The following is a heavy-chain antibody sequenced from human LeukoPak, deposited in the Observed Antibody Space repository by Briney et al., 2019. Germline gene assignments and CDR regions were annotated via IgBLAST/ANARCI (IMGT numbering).Heavy chain of an antibody. J-gene: IGHJ4*02. Sequence: SGTLSLTCAVSGGSISSPYWWSWVRQSPGKGLEWIGEIYYSGSTRYNPSLESRVTISVGNSKNQFSLKLSSVTAADTAVYYCATIDAFDYWGQGTLVTVSS. CDR1: GGSISSPYW. CDR2: IYYSGST. CDR3: ATIDAFDY. V-gene: IGHV4-4*02.